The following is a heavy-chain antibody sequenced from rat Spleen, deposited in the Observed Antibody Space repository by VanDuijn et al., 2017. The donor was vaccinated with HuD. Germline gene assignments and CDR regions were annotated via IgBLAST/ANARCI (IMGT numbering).Heavy chain of an antibody. J-gene: IGHJ2*01. CDR3: VRQWDS. Sequence: EVQLVESGGGLVQPGRSLKLSCAASGLSFSNYDMAWVRQAPKKGLEWIATIFYDGSGTYYRDSVKGRFTMSRDNAKSTLYLQMDSLRSEDTATYYCVRQWDSWGQGVMVTVSS. CDR2: IFYDGSGT. V-gene: IGHV5-7*01. CDR1: GLSFSNYD.